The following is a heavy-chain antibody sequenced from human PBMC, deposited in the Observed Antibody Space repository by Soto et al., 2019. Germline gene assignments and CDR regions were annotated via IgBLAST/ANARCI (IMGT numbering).Heavy chain of an antibody. CDR1: GFTFSSYA. CDR2: ISGSGGST. CDR3: AKDYENMAPGARYFDY. V-gene: IGHV3-23*01. D-gene: IGHD3-3*01. J-gene: IGHJ4*02. Sequence: PGGSLRLSCAASGFTFSSYAMSWVRQAPGKGLEWVSAISGSGGSTYYADSVKGRFTISRDNSKNTLYLQMNSLRAEDTAVYYCAKDYENMAPGARYFDYWGQGTQVTVSS.